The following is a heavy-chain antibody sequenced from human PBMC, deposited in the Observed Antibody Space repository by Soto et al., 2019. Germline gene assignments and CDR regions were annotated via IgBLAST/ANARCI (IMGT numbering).Heavy chain of an antibody. CDR2: IYYSGST. V-gene: IGHV4-59*01. CDR1: GGSISGDY. CDR3: ARGMRVRSGGSRLNYYYYYMDV. D-gene: IGHD2-15*01. Sequence: PSETLSLTCTVSGGSISGDYWSWIRQPPGKGREWSGYIYYSGSTNYNPSLKSRVTISVDTSISTAYMELSSLRSEDTAVYYCARGMRVRSGGSRLNYYYYYMDVWGKGTTVTVSS. J-gene: IGHJ6*03.